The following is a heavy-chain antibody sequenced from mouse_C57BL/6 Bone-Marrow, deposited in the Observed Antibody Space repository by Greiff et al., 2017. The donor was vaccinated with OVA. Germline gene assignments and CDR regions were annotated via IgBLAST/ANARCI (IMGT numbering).Heavy chain of an antibody. CDR2: IYPGSGST. V-gene: IGHV1-55*01. CDR3: AQGNYDGTWFGY. CDR1: GYTFTSYW. D-gene: IGHD2-4*01. J-gene: IGHJ3*01. Sequence: VQLQQSGAELVKPGASVKMSCKASGYTFTSYWITWVKQRPGQGLEWIGDIYPGSGSTNYNEKFKSKATLTVDTSSSTAYMQLSSLTSEDSAVYYCAQGNYDGTWFGYWGQGTLVTVA.